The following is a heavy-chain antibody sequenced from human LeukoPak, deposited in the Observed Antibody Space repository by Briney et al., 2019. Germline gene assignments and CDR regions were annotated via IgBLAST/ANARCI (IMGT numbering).Heavy chain of an antibody. D-gene: IGHD6-13*01. CDR1: GGSISSGSYY. CDR2: IYTSGST. CDR3: ARQAGPFDY. Sequence: PSQTLSLTCTVSGGSISSGSYYWSWIRQPAGKGLEWIGRIYTSGSTNYNPSLKSRVTISVDTSKNQFSLKLSSVTAADTAVYYCARQAGPFDYWGQGTLVTVSS. V-gene: IGHV4-61*02. J-gene: IGHJ4*02.